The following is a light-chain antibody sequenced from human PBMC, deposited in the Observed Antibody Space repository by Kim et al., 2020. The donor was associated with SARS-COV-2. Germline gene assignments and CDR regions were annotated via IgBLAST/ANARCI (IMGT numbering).Light chain of an antibody. Sequence: QSALTQPASVSGSPGQSITTSCSGTSSDVGGYDYVSWYQQHPGKAPILIIYHVINRPSGVSNRFSGSKSGNTASLTISGLQAEDEADYYCSSYTSSTSYVFGTGTKVTVL. J-gene: IGLJ1*01. V-gene: IGLV2-14*03. CDR1: SSDVGGYDY. CDR2: HVI. CDR3: SSYTSSTSYV.